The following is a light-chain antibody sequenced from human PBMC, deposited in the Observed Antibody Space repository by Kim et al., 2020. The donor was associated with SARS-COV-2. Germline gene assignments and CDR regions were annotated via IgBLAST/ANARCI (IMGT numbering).Light chain of an antibody. J-gene: IGLJ1*01. CDR3: NSYTTSSTYV. V-gene: IGLV2-14*04. CDR2: DVS. Sequence: GQSITISCTGTISDVGFYDYVSWYQQHPGNAPKLLIHDVSDRPSGVSTRFSGSKSGNTASLTISGLQAEDEADYYCNSYTTSSTYVFGTGTKVTVL. CDR1: ISDVGFYDY.